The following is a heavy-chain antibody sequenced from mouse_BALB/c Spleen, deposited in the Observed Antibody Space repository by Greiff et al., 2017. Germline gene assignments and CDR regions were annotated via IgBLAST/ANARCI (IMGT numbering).Heavy chain of an antibody. Sequence: VQGVESGPGLVQASQSLSITCTVSGFSLTSYGVHWVRQSPGKGLEWLGVIWSGGSTDYNAAFISRLSISKDNSKSQVFFKMNSLQADDTAIYYCARKGGGIYYGFAYWGQGTLVTVSA. CDR3: ARKGGGIYYGFAY. J-gene: IGHJ3*01. CDR2: IWSGGST. V-gene: IGHV2-4-1*01. CDR1: GFSLTSYG. D-gene: IGHD2-1*01.